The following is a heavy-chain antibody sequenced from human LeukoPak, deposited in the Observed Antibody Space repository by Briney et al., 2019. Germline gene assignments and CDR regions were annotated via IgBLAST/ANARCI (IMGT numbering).Heavy chain of an antibody. V-gene: IGHV3-53*01. D-gene: IGHD6-19*01. CDR3: AIEWLGLDY. Sequence: GGSLRLSCAASGFIVSSNYMSWVRQAPGKGLEWVSVIYSGGSIYYADSVKGRFTISRDNSKNTLYLQMNSLRAEDTAVYYCAIEWLGLDYWGQGTLVTVSS. CDR2: IYSGGSI. J-gene: IGHJ4*02. CDR1: GFIVSSNY.